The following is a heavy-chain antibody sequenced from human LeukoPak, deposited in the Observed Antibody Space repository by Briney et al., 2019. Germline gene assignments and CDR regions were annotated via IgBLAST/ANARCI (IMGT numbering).Heavy chain of an antibody. Sequence: QPGGSLRLSCAAAGFIVSSNYMSWVRQAPGKGLEWVSIIYSGGSTYYADSVKGRFTISRDNSKNTLYLQMNSLRAEDTAVYYCASKGPQYTSSWYYFDYWGQGTLVTVSS. V-gene: IGHV3-66*02. CDR1: GFIVSSNY. D-gene: IGHD6-13*01. CDR3: ASKGPQYTSSWYYFDY. CDR2: IYSGGST. J-gene: IGHJ4*02.